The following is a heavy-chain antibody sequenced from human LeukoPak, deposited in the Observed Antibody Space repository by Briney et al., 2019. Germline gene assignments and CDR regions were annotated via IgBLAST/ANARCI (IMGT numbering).Heavy chain of an antibody. J-gene: IGHJ4*02. CDR1: GYTFTSYD. CDR2: MNPNSGNT. V-gene: IGHV1-8*01. D-gene: IGHD3-10*01. CDR3: ARNLMVRGFALGY. Sequence: GASVKVSCKASGYTFTSYDINWVRQATEQGLEWMGWMNPNSGNTGYAQKFQGRVTMTRNTSISTAYMELSSLRSEDTAVYYCARNLMVRGFALGYWGQGTLVTVSS.